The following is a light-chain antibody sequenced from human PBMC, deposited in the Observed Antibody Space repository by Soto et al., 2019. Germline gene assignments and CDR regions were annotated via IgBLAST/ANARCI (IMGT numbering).Light chain of an antibody. J-gene: IGKJ1*01. V-gene: IGKV3-20*01. Sequence: EIVMTQSPATLSVSPGERATLSCRASQDFGSRSLAWYQQKPGQAPRLLIYGASTRAAGSPDRFSGTGSGTDFTLTINRLEPEDFAVYYCQQYAGSPETFGQGTKVDIK. CDR2: GAS. CDR3: QQYAGSPET. CDR1: QDFGSRS.